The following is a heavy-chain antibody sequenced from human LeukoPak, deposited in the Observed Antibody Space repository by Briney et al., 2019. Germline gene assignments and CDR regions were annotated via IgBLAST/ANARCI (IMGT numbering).Heavy chain of an antibody. D-gene: IGHD6-19*01. CDR2: IRYDGSNE. CDR1: GFTFSSYG. J-gene: IGHJ4*02. Sequence: GGSLRLSCAASGFTFSSYGMHWVRQAPGKGLEWVAFIRYDGSNEYYADSVKGRFTISRDNSKNTLYLQMNSLRAEDTAVYYCAKDAAVADYYFDYWGQGTLVTVSS. CDR3: AKDAAVADYYFDY. V-gene: IGHV3-30*02.